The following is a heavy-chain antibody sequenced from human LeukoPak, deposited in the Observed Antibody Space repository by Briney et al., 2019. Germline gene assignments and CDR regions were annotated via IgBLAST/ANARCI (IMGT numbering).Heavy chain of an antibody. Sequence: PSETLSLTCAVYGVSFSGYYWSWIRQPPGKGLEWIGEINHSGSTNYNPSLKSRVTISVDTSKNQFSLKLSSVTAADTAVYYCARGRRITMIVVVITTNAFDIWGQGTMVTVSS. D-gene: IGHD3-22*01. V-gene: IGHV4-34*01. CDR2: INHSGST. CDR1: GVSFSGYY. CDR3: ARGRRITMIVVVITTNAFDI. J-gene: IGHJ3*02.